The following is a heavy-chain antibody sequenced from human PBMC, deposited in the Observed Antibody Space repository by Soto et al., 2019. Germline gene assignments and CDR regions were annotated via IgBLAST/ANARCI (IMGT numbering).Heavy chain of an antibody. V-gene: IGHV3-21*01. J-gene: IGHJ3*02. Sequence: EVLLVDSGGGLDKPGGYLRLSCAASDFTFINYSMNCVRQAPGKGLESGSSISSTTSYIYYADSVKARFTISRNNARNSRVLQMNSLRAEDTAVYYCERAHGSCYHGNGAFAIWCEGTIVTVSS. D-gene: IGHD2-15*01. CDR2: ISSTTSYI. CDR1: DFTFINYS. CDR3: ERAHGSCYHGNGAFAI.